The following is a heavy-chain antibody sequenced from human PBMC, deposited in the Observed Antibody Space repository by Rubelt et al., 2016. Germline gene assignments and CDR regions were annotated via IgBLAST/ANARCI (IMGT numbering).Heavy chain of an antibody. CDR1: GGTFSSYA. CDR3: ARDIIHDRITHNDV. CDR2: IIPILGIA. D-gene: IGHD3-3*01. Sequence: QVQLVQSGAEVKKPGSSVKVSCKASGGTFSSYAISWVRQAPGQGLEWMGRIIPILGIANCVPKVQGRVTITADNSTSTAYLELSSLRSEDTAVYYCARDIIHDRITHNDVWGQGTTVTVSS. V-gene: IGHV1-69*09. J-gene: IGHJ6*02.